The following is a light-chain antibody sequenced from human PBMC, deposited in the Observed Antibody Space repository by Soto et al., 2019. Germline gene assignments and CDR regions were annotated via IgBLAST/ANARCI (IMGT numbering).Light chain of an antibody. V-gene: IGKV2-28*01. J-gene: IGKJ1*01. CDR1: QSLLHSNGYNY. CDR3: MQALQTPRT. CDR2: LGS. Sequence: DIVMTQSPLSLPVTPGEPASISCRSSQSLLHSNGYNYLDWYLQKPGQSPQLLIYLGSNRASGVPDRFSGIGAGTYFTLKISRVEAEDVGVYYCMQALQTPRTFGQGTKVEI.